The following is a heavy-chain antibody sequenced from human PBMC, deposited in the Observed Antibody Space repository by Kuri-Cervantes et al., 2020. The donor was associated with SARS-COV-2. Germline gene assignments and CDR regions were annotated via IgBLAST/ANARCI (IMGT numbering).Heavy chain of an antibody. V-gene: IGHV3-30-3*01. CDR2: ISYDGNNK. CDR3: ARVGYCSSTSCYNFDY. J-gene: IGHJ4*02. CDR1: GFTFSNYA. D-gene: IGHD2-2*02. Sequence: GESLKISCAASGFTFSNYAIHWVRQAPGKGLAWVAVISYDGNNKYYADSVKGRFTISRDDSKNTLYLQMNSLRVEDTAVYYGARVGYCSSTSCYNFDYWGQGTLVTVSS.